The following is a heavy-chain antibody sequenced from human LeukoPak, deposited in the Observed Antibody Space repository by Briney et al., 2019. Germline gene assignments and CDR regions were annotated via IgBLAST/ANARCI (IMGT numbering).Heavy chain of an antibody. CDR1: GGSISSYY. D-gene: IGHD2-21*02. J-gene: IGHJ4*02. CDR3: ARLSGGDYGYYFDY. CDR2: IYYSGST. Sequence: PSETLSLTCAVSGGSISSYYWSWIRQPPGKGLEWIGYIYYSGSTNYNPSLKSRVTLSVDTSKNQSSLKLSSVTAADTAVYYCARLSGGDYGYYFDYWGQGTLVTVSS. V-gene: IGHV4-59*08.